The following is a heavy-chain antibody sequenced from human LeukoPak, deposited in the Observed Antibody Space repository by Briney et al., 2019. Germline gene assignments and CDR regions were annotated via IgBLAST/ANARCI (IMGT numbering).Heavy chain of an antibody. J-gene: IGHJ4*02. D-gene: IGHD2-2*01. CDR1: GESFSDFN. CDR2: MNHSGST. Sequence: SETLSLTCAVCGESFSDFNWSGIRQPPGREVKGIGEMNHSGSTNYSPPLKSRVTMSVDSSKNQFSLTLRSVTAADTAVYYGARGPQGSGSISSCHAPDDWSKGTLVTVSS. V-gene: IGHV4-34*01. CDR3: ARGPQGSGSISSCHAPDD.